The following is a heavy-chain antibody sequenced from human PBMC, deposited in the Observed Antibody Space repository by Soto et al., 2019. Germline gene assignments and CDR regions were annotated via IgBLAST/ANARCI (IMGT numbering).Heavy chain of an antibody. CDR3: ARDRGYCSSTSCYTDYYYDMDV. CDR1: VFTFSSYG. J-gene: IGHJ6*02. Sequence: GSLRLSGAASVFTFSSYGMCWVRQAPGKGLEWVAPIWYDGSHKYYADSVKGRFTISRDNSKNTLYLQMNSLRAEDTAVYYCARDRGYCSSTSCYTDYYYDMDVWAQGTTVTVSS. D-gene: IGHD2-2*02. CDR2: IWYDGSHK. V-gene: IGHV3-33*07.